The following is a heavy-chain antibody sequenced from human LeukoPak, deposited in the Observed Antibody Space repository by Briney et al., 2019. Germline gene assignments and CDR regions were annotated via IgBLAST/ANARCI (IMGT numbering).Heavy chain of an antibody. D-gene: IGHD3-16*01. J-gene: IGHJ4*02. CDR2: VGRSGVDT. CDR1: GFTFSSYA. V-gene: IGHV3-23*01. CDR3: VKHSGGAYGNSDS. Sequence: GGSLRLSCVASGFTFSSYAVSWSRQAPGKGLEWVSTVGRSGVDTYYADSVRGRFTISKDSSKNTLQMNSLSAEDTAIYYCVKHSGGAYGNSDSWGQGILVTVSS.